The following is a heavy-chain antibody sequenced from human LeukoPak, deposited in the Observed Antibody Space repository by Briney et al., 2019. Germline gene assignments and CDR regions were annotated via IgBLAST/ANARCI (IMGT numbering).Heavy chain of an antibody. J-gene: IGHJ3*02. V-gene: IGHV3-23*01. D-gene: IGHD3-9*01. CDR2: ISGSGGST. CDR3: AKDPVRYFDWNSGTHNAFDI. CDR1: GFTFSSYA. Sequence: GGSLRLSCAASGFTFSSYAMSWVRQAPGKGLEWVSAISGSGGSTDYADSVKGRFTISRDNSKNTLYLQMNSLRAEDTAVYYCAKDPVRYFDWNSGTHNAFDIWGQGTMVTVSS.